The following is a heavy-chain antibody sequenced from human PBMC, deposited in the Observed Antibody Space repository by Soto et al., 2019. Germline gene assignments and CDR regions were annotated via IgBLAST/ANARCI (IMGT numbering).Heavy chain of an antibody. Sequence: SSVKVSCKASGGTFSSYAISWVRQAPGQGLEWMGGIIPIFGTANYAQKFQGRVTITADESTSTAYMELNSLKTEDTAVYYCAADVPVESPLIDHWGQGILVTVSS. J-gene: IGHJ4*02. CDR1: GGTFSSYA. CDR3: AADVPVESPLIDH. D-gene: IGHD2-8*01. CDR2: IIPIFGTA. V-gene: IGHV1-69*13.